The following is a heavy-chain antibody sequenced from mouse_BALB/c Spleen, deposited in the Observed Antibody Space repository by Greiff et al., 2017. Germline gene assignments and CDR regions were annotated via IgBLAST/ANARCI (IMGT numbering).Heavy chain of an antibody. Sequence: VQLQQSGAELAKPGASVKMSCKASGYTFTSYWMHWVKQRPGQGLKWIGYINPSTGYTEYNQKFKDKATLTADKSSSTAYMQLSSLTSEDSAVYYCARREFYGSSPWFAYWGQGTLVTVSA. CDR3: ARREFYGSSPWFAY. J-gene: IGHJ3*01. D-gene: IGHD1-1*01. CDR1: GYTFTSYW. V-gene: IGHV1-7*01. CDR2: INPSTGYT.